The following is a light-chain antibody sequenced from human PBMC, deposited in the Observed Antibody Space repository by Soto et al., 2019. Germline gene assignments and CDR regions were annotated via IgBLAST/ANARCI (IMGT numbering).Light chain of an antibody. CDR1: QSVDKK. CDR3: QQYDLFWT. CDR2: DVF. Sequence: IQMTQSPATQSASIGDRVTITCRASQSVDKKVAWYQQKPGKAPKLLLFDVFTLQTGVPSRFSGSGSGTEFSLSINSLQPDDVATYYCQQYDLFWTFGQGTRVQIE. V-gene: IGKV1-5*01. J-gene: IGKJ1*01.